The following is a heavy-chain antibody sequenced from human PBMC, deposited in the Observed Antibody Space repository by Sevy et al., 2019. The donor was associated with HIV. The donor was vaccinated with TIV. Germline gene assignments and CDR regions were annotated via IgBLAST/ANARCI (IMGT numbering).Heavy chain of an antibody. CDR3: AMNGIPFVGGSVFDY. Sequence: SETLSLTCAVSGGSIGSGDYSWNWIPQPPGKGLEWIEYIFSSGTTHYNPSLTSRVAISVDTSKNQVSLRLNSGTAADTAVYYCAMNGIPFVGGSVFDYWGQGTLVTVSS. D-gene: IGHD1-1*01. CDR2: IFSSGTT. J-gene: IGHJ4*02. V-gene: IGHV4-30-4*08. CDR1: GGSIGSGDYS.